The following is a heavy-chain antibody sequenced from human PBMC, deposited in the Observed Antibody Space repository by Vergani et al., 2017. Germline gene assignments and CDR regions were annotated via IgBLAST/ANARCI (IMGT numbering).Heavy chain of an antibody. CDR2: ISGSGGST. Sequence: EVQLLESGGGLVQPGGSLRLSCAASGFTFSSYAMSWVRQAPGKGLEWVSAISGSGGSTYYADSVKGRFTISRDNSKNTLYLQMNSLRAEDTAVYYCAKDLTSVDFWSGWAPGYWGQGTLVTVSS. CDR3: AKDLTSVDFWSGWAPGY. CDR1: GFTFSSYA. V-gene: IGHV3-23*01. D-gene: IGHD3-3*01. J-gene: IGHJ4*02.